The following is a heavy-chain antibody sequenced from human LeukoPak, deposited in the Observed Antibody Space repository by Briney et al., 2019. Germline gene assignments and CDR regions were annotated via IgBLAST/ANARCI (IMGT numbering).Heavy chain of an antibody. J-gene: IGHJ3*02. CDR3: ARSVGSTTGPFDI. Sequence: QTLSLTCAISGDSVSSNSAAWSWIRQSPSRGLEWLGRTYYRSKWYFDYSLSVKSRITINPDTSKDQFSLQLNSVTPEDTAVYFCARSVGSTTGPFDIWGQGTMVTVSS. CDR2: TYYRSKWYF. CDR1: GDSVSSNSAA. D-gene: IGHD1-26*01. V-gene: IGHV6-1*01.